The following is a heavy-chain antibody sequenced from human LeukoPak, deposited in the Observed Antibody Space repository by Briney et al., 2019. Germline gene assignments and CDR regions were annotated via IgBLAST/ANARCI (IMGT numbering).Heavy chain of an antibody. CDR1: GGSISSISYY. CDR3: ARQSKGIIVITDFQH. Sequence: PSETLSLTCTVSGGSISSISYYWGWSRQPPGKGLEWIGGIYYSGNTYYSPSLKSRVTISVDTSKNQFSLKLSSVTAADTAVYYCARQSKGIIVITDFQHWGQGTLVTVSS. CDR2: IYYSGNT. D-gene: IGHD3-22*01. V-gene: IGHV4-39*01. J-gene: IGHJ1*01.